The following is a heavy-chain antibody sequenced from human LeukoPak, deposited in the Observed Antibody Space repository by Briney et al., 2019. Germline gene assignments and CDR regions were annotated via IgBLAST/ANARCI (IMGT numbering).Heavy chain of an antibody. D-gene: IGHD2-2*01. V-gene: IGHV6-1*01. CDR3: ARRLTQYDCFDP. J-gene: IGHJ5*02. CDR2: TYYRSTWYN. CDR1: GDSVSSNSVT. Sequence: SQTLSLTCAISGDSVSSNSVTWNWIRQFPSRGLEWLGRTYYRSTWYNDYAVSVRGRITVNPDTSKNQFSLHLNFVTPEDTAVYYCARRLTQYDCFDPWGQGILVTVSS.